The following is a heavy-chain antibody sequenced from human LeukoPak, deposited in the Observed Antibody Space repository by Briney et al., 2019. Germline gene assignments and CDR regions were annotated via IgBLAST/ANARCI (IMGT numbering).Heavy chain of an antibody. CDR1: GGSISSSHYY. Sequence: SETLSLTCTVSGGSISSSHYYWGWIRQTPGKGLEWIGTIYYSGTTYYNPSLESRATISEDTSKNQFSLTLRSVTAADTAVYYCARQISDYYYYYIDVWGKGTTITVSS. D-gene: IGHD3-10*01. CDR2: IYYSGTT. J-gene: IGHJ6*03. CDR3: ARQISDYYYYYIDV. V-gene: IGHV4-39*01.